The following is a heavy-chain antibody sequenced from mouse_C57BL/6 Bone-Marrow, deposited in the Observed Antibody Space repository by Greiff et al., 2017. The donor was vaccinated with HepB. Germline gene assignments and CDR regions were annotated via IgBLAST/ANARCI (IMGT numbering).Heavy chain of an antibody. D-gene: IGHD1-1*01. V-gene: IGHV5-17*01. J-gene: IGHJ4*01. CDR2: ISSGSSTI. CDR3: ARTLYYYGSSSYAMDY. Sequence: EVMLVESGGGLVKPGGSLKLSCAASGFTFSDYGMHWVRQAPEEGLEWVAYISSGSSTIYYADTVKGRFTISSDNAKNTLFLQMTRLRSEDTAMYYCARTLYYYGSSSYAMDYWGQGTSVTVSS. CDR1: GFTFSDYG.